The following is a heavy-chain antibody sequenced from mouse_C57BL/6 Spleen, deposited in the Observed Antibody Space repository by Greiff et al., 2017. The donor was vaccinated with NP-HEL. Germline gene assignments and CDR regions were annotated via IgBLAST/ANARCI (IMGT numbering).Heavy chain of an antibody. Sequence: QVQLQQPGAELVRPGSSVKLSCKASGYTFTSYWMHWVKQRPIQGLEWIGNIDPSDSETHYNQKFKDKATLTVDKSSSTAYMQLSSLTSEDSAVYYCARDYGKGNWYFDVWGTGTTVTVSS. CDR1: GYTFTSYW. CDR3: ARDYGKGNWYFDV. V-gene: IGHV1-52*01. CDR2: IDPSDSET. J-gene: IGHJ1*03. D-gene: IGHD1-1*01.